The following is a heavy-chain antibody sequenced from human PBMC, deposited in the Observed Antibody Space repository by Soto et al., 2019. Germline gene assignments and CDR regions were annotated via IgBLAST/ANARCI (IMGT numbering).Heavy chain of an antibody. CDR1: GFTFSSYW. D-gene: IGHD1-26*01. CDR2: INSDGSST. CDR3: ARGSVGGPYYYYGMDV. V-gene: IGHV3-74*01. Sequence: GSLRLSCAASGFTFSSYWMHWVRQAPGKGLVWVSRINSDGSSTSYADSVKGRFTISRDNAKNTLYLQMNSLRAEDTAVYYCARGSVGGPYYYYGMDVWGQGTTVTVSS. J-gene: IGHJ6*02.